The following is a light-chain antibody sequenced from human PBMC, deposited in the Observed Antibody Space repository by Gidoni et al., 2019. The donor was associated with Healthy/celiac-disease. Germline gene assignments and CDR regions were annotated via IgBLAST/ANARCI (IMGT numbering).Light chain of an antibody. J-gene: IGKJ3*01. CDR2: GAS. Sequence: PGERATLSCRASQSVSSSYLAWYQQKPGQAPRLLIYGASSRATGIPDRFSGSGSGTDFTLTISRLEPEDFAVYYCQQYGSSPPITFGPGTKVDIK. CDR3: QQYGSSPPIT. V-gene: IGKV3-20*01. CDR1: QSVSSSY.